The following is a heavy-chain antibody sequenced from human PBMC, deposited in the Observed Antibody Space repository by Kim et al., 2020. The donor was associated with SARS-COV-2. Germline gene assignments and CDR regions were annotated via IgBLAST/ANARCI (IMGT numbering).Heavy chain of an antibody. V-gene: IGHV1-18*01. J-gene: IGHJ5*02. CDR3: ARSYYYDSSGYLRWFDP. CDR2: ISAYNGNT. CDR1: GYTFTSYG. Sequence: ASVKVSCKASGYTFTSYGISWVRQAPGQGLEGMGWISAYNGNTNYAQKLQGRVTMTTDTSTSTAYMELRSLRSDDTAVYYCARSYYYDSSGYLRWFDPWGQGTLVTVSS. D-gene: IGHD3-22*01.